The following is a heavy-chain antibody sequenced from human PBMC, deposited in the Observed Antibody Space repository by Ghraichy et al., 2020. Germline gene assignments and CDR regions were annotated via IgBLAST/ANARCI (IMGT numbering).Heavy chain of an antibody. J-gene: IGHJ6*02. CDR3: ARGTSSSAAYSMDV. CDR1: GASISSGGHF. D-gene: IGHD6-6*01. V-gene: IGHV4-31*03. Sequence: SPTLSLTCTVSGASISSGGHFWSWIRQHPGKGLECIRHIYNTGSTYYNPSLKSRVSISVDTSKNQSSLKLSAVTAADTAVYYCARGTSSSAAYSMDVWGQGTTVTVSS. CDR2: IYNTGST.